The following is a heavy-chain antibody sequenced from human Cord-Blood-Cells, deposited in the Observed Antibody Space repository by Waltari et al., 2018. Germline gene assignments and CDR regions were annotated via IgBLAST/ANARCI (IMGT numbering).Heavy chain of an antibody. D-gene: IGHD3-22*01. V-gene: IGHV4-4*02. Sequence: QVQLQESGPGLVKPSGTLSLTCAVSGGSISSSNWWSWVRQPPGKGLEWIGEIYRSGGTNYNPYLRSRVTISVDKSKNQFALKLGSVTAAETAVYYCARASRYYDSSGYYAFDIWGQGTMVTVSS. CDR2: IYRSGGT. J-gene: IGHJ3*02. CDR3: ARASRYYDSSGYYAFDI. CDR1: GGSISSSNW.